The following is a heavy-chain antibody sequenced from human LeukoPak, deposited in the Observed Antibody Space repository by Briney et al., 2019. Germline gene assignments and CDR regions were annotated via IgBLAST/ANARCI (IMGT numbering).Heavy chain of an antibody. CDR1: GFTVSSNY. CDR3: ARDAGDFDWLLYFDY. CDR2: IYSGGST. D-gene: IGHD3-9*01. V-gene: IGHV3-66*01. J-gene: IGHJ4*02. Sequence: GGSLRLSCAASGFTVSSNYMSWVRQAPGKGLEWVSVIYSGGSTYYADSVKGRFTISRDNSKNTLYLQMNSLRAEDTAVYYCARDAGDFDWLLYFDYWGQGTLVTVSS.